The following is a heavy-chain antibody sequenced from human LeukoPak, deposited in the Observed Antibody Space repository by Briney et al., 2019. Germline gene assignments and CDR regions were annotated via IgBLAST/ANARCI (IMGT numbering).Heavy chain of an antibody. CDR3: ARSLTQGSTTGWYY. J-gene: IGHJ4*02. D-gene: IGHD2/OR15-2a*01. CDR2: ISSSGSTI. Sequence: GGSLRLSCAASGFTFSDYYMSWIRQAPGKGLEWVSYISSSGSTIYCADSVKGRFTISRDNAKNSLYLQMNSLRAEDTAVYYCARSLTQGSTTGWYYWGQGTLVTVSS. V-gene: IGHV3-11*04. CDR1: GFTFSDYY.